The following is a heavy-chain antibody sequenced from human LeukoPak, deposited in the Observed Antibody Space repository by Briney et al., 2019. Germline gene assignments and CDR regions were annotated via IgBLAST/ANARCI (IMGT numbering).Heavy chain of an antibody. CDR3: ARGTMDV. CDR1: GYTVATYY. CDR2: LNPSGGSS. V-gene: IGHV1-46*01. Sequence: GASVKVSCKASGYTVATYYMHWVRQAPGQGLEWMGILNPSGGSSSYAQKFQGRVTMTRDTSTSTVYMELSSLRSEDTAVYYCARGTMDVWGQGTTVTVSS. J-gene: IGHJ6*02.